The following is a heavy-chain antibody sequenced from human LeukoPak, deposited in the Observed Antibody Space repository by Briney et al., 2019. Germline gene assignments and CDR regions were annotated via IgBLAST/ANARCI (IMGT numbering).Heavy chain of an antibody. D-gene: IGHD4-23*01. J-gene: IGHJ3*02. CDR1: GGSISSYY. V-gene: IGHV4-59*01. CDR3: ARPGGDGNTPLYDAFDI. Sequence: PSETLSLTFTVSGGSISSYYWSWIRQPPGKGLEWIGYIYYSGSTNYNPSLKSRVTISVDTSKNQFSLKLSSVTAADTAVYYCARPGGDGNTPLYDAFDIWGQGTMVTVSS. CDR2: IYYSGST.